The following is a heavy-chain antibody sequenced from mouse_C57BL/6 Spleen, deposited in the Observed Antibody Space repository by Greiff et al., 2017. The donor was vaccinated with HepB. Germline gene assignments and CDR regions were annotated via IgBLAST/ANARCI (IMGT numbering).Heavy chain of an antibody. D-gene: IGHD3-2*02. CDR1: GFTFSDYG. Sequence: EVHLVESGGGLVKPGGSLKLSCAASGFTFSDYGMHWVRQAPEKGLEWVAYISSGSSTIYYADTVKGRFTISRDNAKNTLFLQMTSLRSEDTAIYYCARAAQARAWFAYWGQGTLVTVSA. CDR3: ARAAQARAWFAY. V-gene: IGHV5-17*01. CDR2: ISSGSSTI. J-gene: IGHJ3*01.